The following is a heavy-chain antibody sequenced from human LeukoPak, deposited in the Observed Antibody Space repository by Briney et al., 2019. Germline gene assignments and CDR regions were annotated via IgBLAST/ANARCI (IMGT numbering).Heavy chain of an antibody. D-gene: IGHD2-2*01. CDR1: GGSISSSSYY. V-gene: IGHV4-39*01. CDR3: ARHRRIQRTFDI. CDR2: IYYSGST. Sequence: PSETLSLTCTVSGGSISSSSYYWGWIRQPPGKGLEWIGSIYYSGSTYYNPSLKSRVAISVDTSKNQFSLKLSSVTAADTAVYYCARHRRIQRTFDIWGQGTMVTVSS. J-gene: IGHJ3*02.